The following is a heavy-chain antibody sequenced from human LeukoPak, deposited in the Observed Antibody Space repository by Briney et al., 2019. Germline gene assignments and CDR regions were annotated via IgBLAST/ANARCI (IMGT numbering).Heavy chain of an antibody. D-gene: IGHD2-15*01. J-gene: IGHJ6*02. CDR1: GGSFSGYY. Sequence: SETLSLTCAVYGGSFSGYYWSWIRQPPGKELEWIGEINHSGSTNYNPSLKSRVTISVDTSKNQFSLKLSSVTAADTAVYYCARAASYVGGYYYGMDVWGQGTTVTVSS. CDR3: ARAASYVGGYYYGMDV. CDR2: INHSGST. V-gene: IGHV4-34*01.